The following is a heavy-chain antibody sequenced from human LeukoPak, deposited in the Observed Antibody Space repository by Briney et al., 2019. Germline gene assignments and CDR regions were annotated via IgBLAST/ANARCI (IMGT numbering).Heavy chain of an antibody. D-gene: IGHD3-22*01. CDR2: INWNSGSI. CDR1: GFNFDDYA. J-gene: IGHJ4*02. CDR3: AKDKEDSRGYYYVFDF. Sequence: PGRSLRLSCAASGFNFDDYAMHWVRHAPGKGPEWVAGINWNSGSIGYADSVEGRFTISRDNAKNYLYLHLNSLRAEDTALYYCAKDKEDSRGYYYVFDFWGQGTLVTVSS. V-gene: IGHV3-9*01.